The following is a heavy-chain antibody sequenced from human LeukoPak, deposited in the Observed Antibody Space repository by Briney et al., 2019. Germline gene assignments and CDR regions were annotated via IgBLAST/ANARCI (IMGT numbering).Heavy chain of an antibody. J-gene: IGHJ4*02. Sequence: GGSLRLSCAASGFAFSSYSMNWVRQAPGKGLEWVSYISSSSSTIYYADSVKGRFTISRDNAKNSLYLQMNSLRAEDTAVYYCARDEALGGSWTALPDYWGQGTLVTVSS. V-gene: IGHV3-48*04. CDR1: GFAFSSYS. CDR2: ISSSSSTI. D-gene: IGHD2-15*01. CDR3: ARDEALGGSWTALPDY.